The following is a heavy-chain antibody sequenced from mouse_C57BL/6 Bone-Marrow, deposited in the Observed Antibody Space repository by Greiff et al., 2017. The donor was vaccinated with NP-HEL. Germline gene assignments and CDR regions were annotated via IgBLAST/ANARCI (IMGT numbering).Heavy chain of an antibody. CDR3: ARVYYGSSFSAWFAY. CDR1: GFTFSSYA. CDR2: ISDGGSYT. Sequence: EVKLVESGGGLVKPGGSLKLSCAASGFTFSSYAMSWVRQTPEKRLEWVATISDGGSYTYYPDNVKGRFTISRDNAKNNLYLQMSHLKSEDTAMYDCARVYYGSSFSAWFAYWGQGTLVTVSA. J-gene: IGHJ3*01. D-gene: IGHD1-1*01. V-gene: IGHV5-4*03.